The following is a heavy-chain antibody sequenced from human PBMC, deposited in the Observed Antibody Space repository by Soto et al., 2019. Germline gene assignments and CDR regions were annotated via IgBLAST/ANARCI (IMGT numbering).Heavy chain of an antibody. Sequence: SETLSLTCTVSAGSISSYYWSWIRQPPGKGLEWIGYIYHSGSTNYNPSLKSRVTISVDTSKNQFSLKLSSVTAADTAVYYCARGDIVVVPTYFDYWGQGTLVTVSS. J-gene: IGHJ4*02. D-gene: IGHD2-2*01. CDR2: IYHSGST. V-gene: IGHV4-59*01. CDR1: AGSISSYY. CDR3: ARGDIVVVPTYFDY.